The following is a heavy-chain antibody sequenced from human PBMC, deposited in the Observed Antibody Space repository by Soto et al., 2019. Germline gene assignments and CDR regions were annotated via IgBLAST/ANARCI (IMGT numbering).Heavy chain of an antibody. D-gene: IGHD2-21*01. V-gene: IGHV3-23*01. CDR2: ITGSGGGT. Sequence: GGSLRLSCAASGFTFSSYAMSWVRQAPGRGLEWVSCITGSGGGTYYADSVKGRFTISRDNSKDTLFLQMNSLRAEDTAVYYCAKAGRLVINWFDPWGQGTLVTVSS. CDR1: GFTFSSYA. CDR3: AKAGRLVINWFDP. J-gene: IGHJ5*02.